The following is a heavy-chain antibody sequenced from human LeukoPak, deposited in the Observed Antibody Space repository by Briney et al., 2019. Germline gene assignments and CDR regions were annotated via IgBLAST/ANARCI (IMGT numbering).Heavy chain of an antibody. D-gene: IGHD6-13*01. Sequence: SETLSLTCTVSGGSISSSSYYWGWIRQPPGKGLEWIGSIYYSGSTYYNPSLKSRVTISVDTSKNQFSLKLSPVTAADTAVYYCARLHRFIAAARMNWFDPWGQGTLVTVSS. CDR2: IYYSGST. CDR3: ARLHRFIAAARMNWFDP. CDR1: GGSISSSSYY. V-gene: IGHV4-39*01. J-gene: IGHJ5*02.